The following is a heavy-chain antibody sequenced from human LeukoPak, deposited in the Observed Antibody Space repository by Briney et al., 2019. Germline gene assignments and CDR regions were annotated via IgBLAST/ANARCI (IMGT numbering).Heavy chain of an antibody. CDR2: IYYSGST. CDR3: ARTYYYDSSGYLYSNWFAP. D-gene: IGHD3-22*01. J-gene: IGHJ5*02. CDR1: GGSISSSSYY. V-gene: IGHV4-39*01. Sequence: SETLSLTCTVSGGSISSSSYYWGWIRQPPGKGLEWIGSIYYSGSTYYNPSLKSRVTISVDTSKNQFSLKLSSVTAADTAVYYCARTYYYDSSGYLYSNWFAPWGQGTLVTVSS.